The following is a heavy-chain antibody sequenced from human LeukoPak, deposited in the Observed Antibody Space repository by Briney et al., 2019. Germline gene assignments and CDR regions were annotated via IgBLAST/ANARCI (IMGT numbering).Heavy chain of an antibody. V-gene: IGHV4-34*01. CDR3: ARAYHSSGWYNYLAY. D-gene: IGHD6-19*01. J-gene: IGHJ4*02. CDR1: GGSFSGYY. Sequence: PSETLSLTCAVYGGSFSGYYWGWIRQPPGKGLEWIGEINHSGSTNSNPSLKSRVTISVDTSKNQFSLKLSSVTAADTAVYYCARAYHSSGWYNYLAYWGQGTLVTVSS. CDR2: INHSGST.